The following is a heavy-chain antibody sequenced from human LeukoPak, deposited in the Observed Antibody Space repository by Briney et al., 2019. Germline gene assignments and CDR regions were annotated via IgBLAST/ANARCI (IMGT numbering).Heavy chain of an antibody. V-gene: IGHV1-69*04. D-gene: IGHD3-22*01. CDR3: ARDRDSSSYYDSSGYDY. J-gene: IGHJ4*02. CDR2: IIPILGIA. Sequence: SVKVSCKASGGTFSSYAISWVRQAPGQGLEWMGRIIPILGIANYAQKFQGRVTITADKSTSTAYMELSSLRSEDTAAYCCARDRDSSSYYDSSGYDYWGQGTLVTVSS. CDR1: GGTFSSYA.